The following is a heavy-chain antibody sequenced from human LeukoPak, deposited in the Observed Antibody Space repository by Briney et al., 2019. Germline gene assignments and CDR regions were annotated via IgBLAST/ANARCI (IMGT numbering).Heavy chain of an antibody. CDR1: GFSFNSQG. Sequence: GGSLRLSCAASGFSFNSQGMNWIRQAPGKGLEWLSYISGSSSTMYFADSVKGRFTISRDNAKNSVYLQMNSLRDEDTAVYYCARVTMVAAASYNWFVPWGQGTLVTVSS. CDR2: ISGSSSTM. D-gene: IGHD2-15*01. V-gene: IGHV3-48*02. J-gene: IGHJ5*02. CDR3: ARVTMVAAASYNWFVP.